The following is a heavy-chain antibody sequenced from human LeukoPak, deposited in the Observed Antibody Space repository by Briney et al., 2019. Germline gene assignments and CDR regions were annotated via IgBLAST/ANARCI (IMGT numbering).Heavy chain of an antibody. J-gene: IGHJ4*02. CDR1: GFTSKTSA. Sequence: PGGSLRLSCAVSGFTSKTSAMSWVRQAPGRGLEWVSGISRSGDGTYYAASVKGRFTISRDKFKEVLYLQMDSLRDEDTAVYFCARDYAGSPDYWGQGTLVTVSA. CDR2: ISRSGDGT. D-gene: IGHD3-10*01. CDR3: ARDYAGSPDY. V-gene: IGHV3-23*01.